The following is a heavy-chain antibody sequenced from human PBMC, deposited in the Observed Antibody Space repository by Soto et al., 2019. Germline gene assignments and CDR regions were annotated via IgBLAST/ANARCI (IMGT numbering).Heavy chain of an antibody. J-gene: IGHJ4*02. Sequence: TSETLSLTCTVSGGSISSGGYYWSWIRQHPGKGLEWIGYIYYSGSTYYNPSLKSRVTISVDTSKNQFSLKLSSVTAADTAVYYCARDRLSYGSGSYYNSNYFDYWGQGTLVTVSS. D-gene: IGHD3-10*01. CDR3: ARDRLSYGSGSYYNSNYFDY. V-gene: IGHV4-31*03. CDR1: GGSISSGGYY. CDR2: IYYSGST.